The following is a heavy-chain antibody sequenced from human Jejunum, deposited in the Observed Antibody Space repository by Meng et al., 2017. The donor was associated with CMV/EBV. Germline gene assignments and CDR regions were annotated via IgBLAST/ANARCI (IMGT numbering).Heavy chain of an antibody. D-gene: IGHD3-22*01. J-gene: IGHJ4*02. Sequence: SYYWGWIRQTPEKGLEWIGSISHTGRTYDNPSLKSRVTISIDTSRSQFSLKLTSVTAADTAIYYCVRAASRHYDSSGFSGFFDYWGQGSMVTVSS. CDR3: VRAASRHYDSSGFSGFFDY. CDR2: ISHTGRT. V-gene: IGHV4-39*07. CDR1: SYY.